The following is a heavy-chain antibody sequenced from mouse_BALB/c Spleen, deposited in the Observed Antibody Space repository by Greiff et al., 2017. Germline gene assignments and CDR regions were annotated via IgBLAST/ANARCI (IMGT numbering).Heavy chain of an antibody. CDR2: ISSSGSYT. CDR3: TRYDYDENYAMDY. J-gene: IGHJ4*01. CDR1: GFTFSSYT. Sequence: EVKLMESGGGLVKPGGSLKLSCAASGFTFSSYTMSWVRQTPAKRLEWVATISSSGSYTYYPDSVKGRVTISRDNAKNTLYLQMSSLTSEDTAMYYCTRYDYDENYAMDYWGQGTSVTVSS. V-gene: IGHV5-6-4*01. D-gene: IGHD2-4*01.